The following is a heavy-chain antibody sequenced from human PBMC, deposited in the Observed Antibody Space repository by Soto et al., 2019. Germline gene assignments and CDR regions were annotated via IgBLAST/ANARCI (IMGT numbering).Heavy chain of an antibody. D-gene: IGHD6-13*01. V-gene: IGHV3-49*03. Sequence: GGSLRLSCTASGFTFGDYAMSGFRQAPGKGMEWVGFIRSKAYGGTTEYAASVKGRFTISRDDSKSIAYLQMNSLKTEDTAVYYCTRDEPYYLAASGIKYYFDYWGQGTLVTVSS. CDR1: GFTFGDYA. CDR3: TRDEPYYLAASGIKYYFDY. CDR2: IRSKAYGGTT. J-gene: IGHJ4*02.